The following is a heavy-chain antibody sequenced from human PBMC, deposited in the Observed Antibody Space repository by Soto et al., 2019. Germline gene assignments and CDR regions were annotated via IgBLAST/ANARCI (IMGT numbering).Heavy chain of an antibody. CDR2: ISGSGGST. J-gene: IGHJ4*02. Sequence: PGGSLRLSCAASGFTFSSYAMSWVRQAPGKGLEWVSAISGSGGSTYYADSVKGRFTISRDNSKNTLYLQMNSLRAEDTAVYYWARQWELLFARYFDYWGQGTLVTVSS. V-gene: IGHV3-23*01. D-gene: IGHD1-26*01. CDR1: GFTFSSYA. CDR3: ARQWELLFARYFDY.